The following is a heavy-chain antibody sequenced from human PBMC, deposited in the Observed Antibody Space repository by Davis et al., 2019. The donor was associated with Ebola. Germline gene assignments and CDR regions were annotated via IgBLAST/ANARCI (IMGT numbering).Heavy chain of an antibody. CDR2: IYYSGTT. J-gene: IGHJ6*02. D-gene: IGHD2-2*03. CDR3: NMGIGYYGMDF. CDR1: GGSISSSSYY. V-gene: IGHV4-39*01. Sequence: MPSETLSLTCTVSGGSISSSSYYWGCIRQPPGKGLVWIRRIYYSGTTYYNPSLKSLVTISVDTSNTQFSLKLSSVTAADTAVYYCNMGIGYYGMDFWGQGTTVTVSS.